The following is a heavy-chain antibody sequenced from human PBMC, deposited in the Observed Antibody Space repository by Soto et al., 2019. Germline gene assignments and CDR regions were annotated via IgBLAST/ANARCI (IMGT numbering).Heavy chain of an antibody. CDR3: ARGPGIVVVVAATLVY. Sequence: QVQLVQSGAEVKKPGASVKVSCKASGYTFTSYAMHWVRQAPGQRLEWMGWINAGNGNTKYSQKFQGRVTITRDTSASTAYMELSSLRSEDTAVYYCARGPGIVVVVAATLVYWGQGTLVTVSS. V-gene: IGHV1-3*01. J-gene: IGHJ4*02. CDR1: GYTFTSYA. D-gene: IGHD2-15*01. CDR2: INAGNGNT.